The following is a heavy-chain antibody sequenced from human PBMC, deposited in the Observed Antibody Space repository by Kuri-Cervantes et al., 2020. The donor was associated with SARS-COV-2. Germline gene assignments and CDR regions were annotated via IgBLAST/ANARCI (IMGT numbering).Heavy chain of an antibody. D-gene: IGHD4-11*01. CDR1: GFTFSSYA. CDR3: ARVGIYDYSNYRPFGY. J-gene: IGHJ4*02. V-gene: IGHV3-30-3*01. Sequence: GGSLRLSCAASGFTFSSYAMHWVRQAPGKGLEWVAVISYDGSNKYYADSVKGRFTISRDNSKNTLYLQMNSLRAEDTAVYYCARVGIYDYSNYRPFGYWGQGTLVTVSS. CDR2: ISYDGSNK.